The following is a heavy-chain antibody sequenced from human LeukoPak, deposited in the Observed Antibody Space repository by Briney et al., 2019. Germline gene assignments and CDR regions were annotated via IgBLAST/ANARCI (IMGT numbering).Heavy chain of an antibody. V-gene: IGHV3-7*01. CDR1: GFTFSSYW. CDR2: IKQDGSEK. Sequence: GGSLRLSCAASGFTFSSYWTSWVRQAPGKGLEWMANIKQDGSEKYYVDSVKGRFTISRYNAKNSLYLQMNSLRAEDTAVYYCAREGSYCTNGVCYAGLDAFDIWGQGTMVTVSS. J-gene: IGHJ3*02. CDR3: AREGSYCTNGVCYAGLDAFDI. D-gene: IGHD2-8*01.